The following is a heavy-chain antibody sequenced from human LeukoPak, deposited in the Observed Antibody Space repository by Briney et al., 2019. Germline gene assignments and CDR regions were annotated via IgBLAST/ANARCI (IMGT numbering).Heavy chain of an antibody. CDR2: ISSGSSYI. CDR1: GFTFSSYS. CDR3: ARGATVTLDY. D-gene: IGHD4-17*01. J-gene: IGHJ4*02. V-gene: IGHV3-21*01. Sequence: GGSLRLSCAASGFTFSSYSMNWVRQAPGKGLEWVSSISSGSSYIYYADSVKGRFTISRDNAKNSLYLQMNSLRAEDTAVYYCARGATVTLDYWGQGTLVTVSS.